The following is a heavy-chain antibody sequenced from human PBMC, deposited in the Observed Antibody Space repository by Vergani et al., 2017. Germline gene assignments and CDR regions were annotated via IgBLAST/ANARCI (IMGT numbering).Heavy chain of an antibody. CDR1: GFTVSSNY. D-gene: IGHD4-17*01. J-gene: IGHJ4*02. CDR3: ARQHSPLYGDDFDY. Sequence: EVQLVESGGGLIQPGGSLRLSCAASGFTVSSNYMSWVRQAPGKGLEWVSVIYSGGSTYYADSVKGRFTISRDNSKNTLYLQMNSLRAEDTAVYYCARQHSPLYGDDFDYWGQGTLVTVSS. CDR2: IYSGGST. V-gene: IGHV3-53*01.